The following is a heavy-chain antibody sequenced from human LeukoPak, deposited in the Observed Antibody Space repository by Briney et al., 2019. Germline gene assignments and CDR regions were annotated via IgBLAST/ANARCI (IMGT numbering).Heavy chain of an antibody. V-gene: IGHV3-7*01. J-gene: IGHJ4*02. CDR1: GFTFSSYW. CDR2: IKQDGSEK. CDR3: AREGVYYYDSSGDFDY. Sequence: GGSLRLSCAASGFTFSSYWMSWVRQAPGKGLEWVANIKQDGSEKYYVDSVKGRFTISRDNAKNSLYLQMNSLRAEDTAVYYCAREGVYYYDSSGDFDYWGQGTLVTVSS. D-gene: IGHD3-22*01.